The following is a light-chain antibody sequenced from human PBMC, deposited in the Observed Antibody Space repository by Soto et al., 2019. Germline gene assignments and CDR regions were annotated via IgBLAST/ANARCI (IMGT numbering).Light chain of an antibody. CDR3: QQYYSIPPT. V-gene: IGKV4-1*01. CDR2: WAS. Sequence: ILMTQSPDSLAVSLGYSATINGNSSQILLYSSNNKNYLTWYQHKPGQPPKLLIYWASTRESGVPDRFSGSGSGTDFTLTISSLQAEDVAVYYCQQYYSIPPTFGGGTKVDIK. J-gene: IGKJ4*01. CDR1: QILLYSSNNKNY.